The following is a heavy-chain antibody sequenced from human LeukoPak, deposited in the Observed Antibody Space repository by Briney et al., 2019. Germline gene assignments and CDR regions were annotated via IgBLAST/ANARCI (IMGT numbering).Heavy chain of an antibody. CDR3: ARGVVPAAFDY. Sequence: GGSLRLSCAVSGFTFSNAWMNWVRQAPGKGLEWVSSISSSSDHIAYADSVKGRFTISRDNAKNALYLQVNSLRAEDTAVYYCARGVVPAAFDYWGQGTLVTVSS. CDR2: ISSSSDHI. J-gene: IGHJ4*02. V-gene: IGHV3-21*01. CDR1: GFTFSNAW. D-gene: IGHD2-2*01.